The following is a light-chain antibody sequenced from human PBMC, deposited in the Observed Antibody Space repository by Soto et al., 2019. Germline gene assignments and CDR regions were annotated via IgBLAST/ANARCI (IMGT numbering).Light chain of an antibody. CDR1: SSNIGAPYD. V-gene: IGLV1-40*01. CDR2: GDN. J-gene: IGLJ1*01. CDR3: QSYDSSLRAYV. Sequence: QSVLTQPPSVSGAPGQRVTISCTGSSSNIGAPYDVHWYQHLPGTAPKLLIFGDNNRPSGVPVRFSGSKSGTSASLAITGLQAEDEADYYCQSYDSSLRAYVFGAGTKVTVL.